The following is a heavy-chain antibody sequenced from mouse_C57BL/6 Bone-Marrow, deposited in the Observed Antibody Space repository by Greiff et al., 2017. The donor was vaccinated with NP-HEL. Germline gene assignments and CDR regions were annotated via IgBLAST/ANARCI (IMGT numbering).Heavy chain of an antibody. D-gene: IGHD1-3*01. CDR2: IDPETGGT. J-gene: IGHJ2*01. CDR1: GYTFTDYE. CDR3: TRRAKAIYNFYHFDY. Sequence: QVQLQQSGAELVRPGASVTLSCKASGYTFTDYEMHWVKQTPVHGLEWIGAIDPETGGTAYNQKFKGKAILTADKSSSTAYMELRSLTSEDSAVYYCTRRAKAIYNFYHFDYWGQGTTLTVSS. V-gene: IGHV1-15*01.